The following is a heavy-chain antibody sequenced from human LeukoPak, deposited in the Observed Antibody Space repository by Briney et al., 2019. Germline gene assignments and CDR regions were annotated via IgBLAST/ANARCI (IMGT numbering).Heavy chain of an antibody. J-gene: IGHJ4*02. CDR3: ALGDDYVWGSYQGSDY. Sequence: ASVKVSCKASGGTFSSYAISWVRQAPGQGLEWMGRIIPILGIANYAQMFQGRVTITADKSTSTAYMELSSLRSEDTAVYYCALGDDYVWGSYQGSDYWGQGTLVTVSS. V-gene: IGHV1-69*04. CDR2: IIPILGIA. D-gene: IGHD3-16*02. CDR1: GGTFSSYA.